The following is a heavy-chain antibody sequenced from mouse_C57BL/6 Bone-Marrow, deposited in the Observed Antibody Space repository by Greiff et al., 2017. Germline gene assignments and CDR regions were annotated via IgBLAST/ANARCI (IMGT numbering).Heavy chain of an antibody. Sequence: VQLKESGPELVKPGASVKISCKASGYSFTDYNMNWVKQSNGKSLEWIGVINPNYGTTSYNQKFKGKATLTVDQSSSTAYMQLNSLTSEDSAVYYGARRPIYYDRYYFDYWGQGTTLTVSS. CDR2: INPNYGTT. D-gene: IGHD2-4*01. V-gene: IGHV1-39*01. J-gene: IGHJ2*01. CDR3: ARRPIYYDRYYFDY. CDR1: GYSFTDYN.